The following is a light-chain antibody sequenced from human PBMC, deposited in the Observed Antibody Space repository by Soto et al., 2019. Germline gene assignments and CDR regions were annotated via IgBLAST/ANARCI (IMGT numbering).Light chain of an antibody. Sequence: QSALTQPRSVSGSPGQSVTISCTGTSSDVGAYNYVSWYHQHPGKAPKLLIYDVSQRPSGVPDRFSGSKSGNTASLIISGLQTEDEADYYCCSYAGSYTVLFGGGTKLTVL. CDR2: DVS. J-gene: IGLJ2*01. CDR3: CSYAGSYTVL. CDR1: SSDVGAYNY. V-gene: IGLV2-11*01.